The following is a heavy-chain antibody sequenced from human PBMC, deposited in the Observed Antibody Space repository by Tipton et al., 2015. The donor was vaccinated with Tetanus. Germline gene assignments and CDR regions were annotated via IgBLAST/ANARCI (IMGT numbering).Heavy chain of an antibody. CDR3: ARANYASSKKGPFDS. CDR2: NSYRGSS. Sequence: TLSLTCTVSGGSVRGGDYQWNWIRQPPGKGLEWLAYNSYRGSSNSNYSLKSRVSISRDTSENQFSLRLSTVTAADTAVYYCARANYASSKKGPFDSWGQGTLVIVSS. CDR1: GGSVRGGDYQ. D-gene: IGHD5-24*01. J-gene: IGHJ4*02. V-gene: IGHV4-61*08.